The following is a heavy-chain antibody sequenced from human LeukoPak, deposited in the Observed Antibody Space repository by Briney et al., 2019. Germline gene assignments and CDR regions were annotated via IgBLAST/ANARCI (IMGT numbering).Heavy chain of an antibody. Sequence: PSETLSLACAVYGGSFSGYYWSWVRQAPGKGLEWVANIKQDGSEKYYVDSVKGRFTISRDNAKNSLCLQMNILRAEDTAVYYCARISLITSCYRDWGQGTLVTVSS. V-gene: IGHV3-7*01. CDR1: GGSFSGYY. CDR2: IKQDGSEK. CDR3: ARISLITSCYRD. D-gene: IGHD2-2*01. J-gene: IGHJ4*02.